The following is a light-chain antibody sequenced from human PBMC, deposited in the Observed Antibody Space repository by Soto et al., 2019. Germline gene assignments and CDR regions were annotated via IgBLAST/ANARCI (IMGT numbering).Light chain of an antibody. CDR3: QKYNSAPLS. V-gene: IGKV1-27*01. J-gene: IGKJ4*01. Sequence: DIQMTQSPSSLSASVGDRVTITCRAIQGIINYLAWYQQKPWKVPKLLIYAASPLQLGVPSRFSGSGSGTDFTLTISSLQPDDVATYYCQKYNSAPLSFGGGTKVKIK. CDR1: QGIINY. CDR2: AAS.